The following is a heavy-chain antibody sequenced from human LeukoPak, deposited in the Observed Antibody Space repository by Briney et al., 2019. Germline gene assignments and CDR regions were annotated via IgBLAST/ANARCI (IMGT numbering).Heavy chain of an antibody. J-gene: IGHJ4*02. Sequence: ASVKVSCKASGYTFTGYYMHWVRQAPGQGLEWMGWINPNSGGTNYAQKFQGRVTMTRETSISTAYMELTRLRSDDTAHYYCARVATVAGTSSLDYWGQGILVTVSS. D-gene: IGHD6-19*01. CDR2: INPNSGGT. CDR1: GYTFTGYY. CDR3: ARVATVAGTSSLDY. V-gene: IGHV1-2*02.